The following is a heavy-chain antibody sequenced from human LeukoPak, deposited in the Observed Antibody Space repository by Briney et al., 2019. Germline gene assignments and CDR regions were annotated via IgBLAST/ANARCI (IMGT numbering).Heavy chain of an antibody. D-gene: IGHD3-10*01. J-gene: IGHJ4*02. CDR3: ARSGRGTYYYFDW. CDR1: DYSFTRYG. V-gene: IGHV1-18*01. Sequence: ASVKVSCRASDYSFTRYGMSWLRQAPGQGPEWMGWISGSNGNTNYAQKFQGRVTMTTDISTSTAYMEVWSLRSDDTAVYYCARSGRGTYYYFDWWGQGTLVTVSS. CDR2: ISGSNGNT.